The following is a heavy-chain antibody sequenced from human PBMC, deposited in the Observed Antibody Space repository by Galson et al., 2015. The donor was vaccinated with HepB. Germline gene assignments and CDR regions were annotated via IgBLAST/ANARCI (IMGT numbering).Heavy chain of an antibody. J-gene: IGHJ6*03. V-gene: IGHV3-21*01. CDR2: ISSSSSYI. CDR3: ASLAVTAYYYYYYMDV. D-gene: IGHD4-11*01. CDR1: GFTFSSYS. Sequence: SLRLSCAASGFTFSSYSMNWVRQAPGTGLKWVSSISSSSSYIYYADSVKGRFTISRDNAKNSLYLQMNSLRAEDTAVYYCASLAVTAYYYYYYMDVWGKGTTVNVS.